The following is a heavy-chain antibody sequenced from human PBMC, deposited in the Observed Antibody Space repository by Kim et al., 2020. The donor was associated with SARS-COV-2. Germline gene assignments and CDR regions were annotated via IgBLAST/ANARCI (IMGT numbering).Heavy chain of an antibody. D-gene: IGHD3-22*01. CDR3: ARGPATYYYDSSGYLRPAYFDY. V-gene: IGHV1-18*01. Sequence: ASVKVSCKASGYTFTSYGISWVRQAPGQGLEWMGWISAYNGNTNYAQKLQGRVTMTTDTSTSTAYMELRSLRSDDTAVYYCARGPATYYYDSSGYLRPAYFDYWGQGTLVTVSS. J-gene: IGHJ4*02. CDR2: ISAYNGNT. CDR1: GYTFTSYG.